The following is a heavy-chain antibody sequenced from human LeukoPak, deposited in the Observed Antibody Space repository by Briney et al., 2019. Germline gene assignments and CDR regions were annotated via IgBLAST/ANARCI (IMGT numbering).Heavy chain of an antibody. J-gene: IGHJ4*02. D-gene: IGHD2-21*01. V-gene: IGHV4-39*07. CDR3: ARGAMIHGVAYCPGE. Sequence: SETLSLTCTVSGGSISSSSYYWGWIRQPPGKGLEWIGSIYYSGSTYYNPSLKSRVTISVDTSKNQFSLKLSSVTAADTAVYYCARGAMIHGVAYCPGEWGQGTLVTVSS. CDR2: IYYSGST. CDR1: GGSISSSSYY.